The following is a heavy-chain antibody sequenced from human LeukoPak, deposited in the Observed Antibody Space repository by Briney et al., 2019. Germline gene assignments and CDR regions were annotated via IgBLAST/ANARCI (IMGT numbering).Heavy chain of an antibody. D-gene: IGHD2-2*01. CDR3: ARDTGYIVVVPAAMGIDY. Sequence: ASVKVSCKASGYTFTGYYMHWVRRAPGQGLEWMGWLNPNSGGTNYAQKFQGRVTMTRDTSISTAYMELSRLRSDDTAVYYCARDTGYIVVVPAAMGIDYWGQGTLVTVSS. J-gene: IGHJ4*02. V-gene: IGHV1-2*02. CDR2: LNPNSGGT. CDR1: GYTFTGYY.